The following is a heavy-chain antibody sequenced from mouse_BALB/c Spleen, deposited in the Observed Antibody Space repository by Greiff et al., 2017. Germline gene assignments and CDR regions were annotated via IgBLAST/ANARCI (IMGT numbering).Heavy chain of an antibody. J-gene: IGHJ4*01. Sequence: EVQLLQSGTVLVRPGASVKMSCTASGYSFTSYWMPWVNQRPGQGLEWIGAIYPGNSDTSYNQKFKGKAKLTAVTSASTAYMELSSLTNEDSAVYYCTTMITCAMDDWGQGTSVTVSS. CDR2: IYPGNSDT. V-gene: IGHV1-5*01. CDR3: TTMITCAMDD. D-gene: IGHD2-4*01. CDR1: GYSFTSYW.